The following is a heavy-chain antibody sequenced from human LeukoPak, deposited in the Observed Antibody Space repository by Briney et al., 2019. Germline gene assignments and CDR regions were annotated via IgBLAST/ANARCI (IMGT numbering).Heavy chain of an antibody. Sequence: GGSLRLSCTASGFTFGDYAMSWVRQAPGKGLEWVSYINSGGSAIYYADSVKGRFTISRDNAKNSLYLQMNSLRADDTAVYYCARGGSYVHYWGQGTLVTVSS. CDR1: GFTFGDYA. V-gene: IGHV3-48*03. CDR2: INSGGSAI. J-gene: IGHJ4*02. D-gene: IGHD1-26*01. CDR3: ARGGSYVHY.